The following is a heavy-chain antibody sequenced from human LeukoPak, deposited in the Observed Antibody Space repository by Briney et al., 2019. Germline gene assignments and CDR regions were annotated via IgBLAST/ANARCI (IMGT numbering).Heavy chain of an antibody. Sequence: ASVRVSCKASGYTFTSNYMHRVRQAPGQGLEWMGVINPTGGSTSYAHKFQGRITLTRDMSTSTDYLELSSLRSDDTAVYYCARDISVRDAAWWFNPWGQGTLVTVSS. CDR2: INPTGGST. J-gene: IGHJ5*02. CDR3: ARDISVRDAAWWFNP. V-gene: IGHV1-46*01. CDR1: GYTFTSNY. D-gene: IGHD5-24*01.